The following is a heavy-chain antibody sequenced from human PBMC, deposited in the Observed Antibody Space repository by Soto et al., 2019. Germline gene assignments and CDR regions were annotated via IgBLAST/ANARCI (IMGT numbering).Heavy chain of an antibody. CDR2: IGPASGDT. V-gene: IGHV1-2*02. CDR3: GRGRSGQLVVFY. CDR1: GSIFTAYS. Sequence: ASVKFSCTASGSIFTAYSMHWVRQAPGQGLEWMGEIGPASGDTRYAQKFQGRVTMTRDTSITTVYMELNNLSPDDTAVYYCGRGRSGQLVVFYWGQGTPVTVSS. J-gene: IGHJ4*02. D-gene: IGHD3-10*01.